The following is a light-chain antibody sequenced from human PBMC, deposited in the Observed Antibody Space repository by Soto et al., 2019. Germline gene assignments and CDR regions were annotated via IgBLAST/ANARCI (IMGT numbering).Light chain of an antibody. Sequence: EIVLTQSPGTLSVSPGERATLSCRASQSVSSSYLAWYQQKPGQALRLLIYGASSRATGIPDRFSGSGSGTDFTLTISRLEPEAFAVYYCQHYGSSWLTCCQGTKVEIK. CDR1: QSVSSSY. J-gene: IGKJ1*01. CDR3: QHYGSSWLT. CDR2: GAS. V-gene: IGKV3-20*01.